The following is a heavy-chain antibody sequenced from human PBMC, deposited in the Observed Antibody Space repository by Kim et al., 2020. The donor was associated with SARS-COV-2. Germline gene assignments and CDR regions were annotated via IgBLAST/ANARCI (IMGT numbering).Heavy chain of an antibody. V-gene: IGHV1-3*01. CDR2: T. Sequence: TEYSQTFQGRVTISRDTSASTAYMEVSSLRSEDTAVYFCARGQGSSDLDYWGQGTLVTVSS. J-gene: IGHJ4*02. CDR3: ARGQGSSDLDY. D-gene: IGHD6-6*01.